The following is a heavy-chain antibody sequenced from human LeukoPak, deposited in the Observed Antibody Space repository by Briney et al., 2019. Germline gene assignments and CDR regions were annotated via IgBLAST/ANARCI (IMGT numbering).Heavy chain of an antibody. CDR2: IYPGDSDT. Sequence: GESLKISCKGSRYSFTSYWIGWVRQMPGKGLEWMGIIYPGDSDTRYSPSFQGQVTISADKSISTAYLQWSSLKASDTAMYYCARPYDSSGYYYGYWGQGTLVTVSS. D-gene: IGHD3-22*01. J-gene: IGHJ4*02. CDR3: ARPYDSSGYYYGY. CDR1: RYSFTSYW. V-gene: IGHV5-51*01.